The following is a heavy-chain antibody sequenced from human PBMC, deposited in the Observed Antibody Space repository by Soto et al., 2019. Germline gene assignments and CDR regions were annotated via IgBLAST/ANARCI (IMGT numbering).Heavy chain of an antibody. J-gene: IGHJ3*02. D-gene: IGHD2-15*01. Sequence: PSETLSLTCTVSGGSISSYYWSWIRQPPGKGLEWIGYIYYSGSTNYNPSLKSRVTISVDTSKNQFSLKLSSVTAADTAVYYCARDRSFYCSGGSCYERNAFDIWGQGTMVTVSS. CDR3: ARDRSFYCSGGSCYERNAFDI. CDR1: GGSISSYY. V-gene: IGHV4-59*01. CDR2: IYYSGST.